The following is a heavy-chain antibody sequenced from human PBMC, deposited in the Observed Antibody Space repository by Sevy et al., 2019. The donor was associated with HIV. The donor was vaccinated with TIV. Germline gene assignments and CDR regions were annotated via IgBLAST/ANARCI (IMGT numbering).Heavy chain of an antibody. CDR2: FFYTGNP. J-gene: IGHJ4*02. Sequence: SETLSLTCTVSGASISTYVWTWFRQPPGKGLEWVGYFFYTGNPNYNPSLSSRVTISGDTSKNQFSLTLSSVTAADTAVYYCATGAGVSKSDFWGQGTLVTVSS. CDR1: GASISTYV. CDR3: ATGAGVSKSDF. D-gene: IGHD3-10*01. V-gene: IGHV4-59*12.